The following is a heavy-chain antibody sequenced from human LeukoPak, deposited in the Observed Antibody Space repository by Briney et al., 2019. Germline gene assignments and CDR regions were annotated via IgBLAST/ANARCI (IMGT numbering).Heavy chain of an antibody. J-gene: IGHJ4*02. CDR3: ATSAFDY. Sequence: ASVKASCKASGYTFTSYYMHWVRQAPGQGLEWMGTFNPSENSTSYAQKFQGRVTLTRDTSTSTVYMELSSLRSDDTAVYYCATSAFDYWGQGTLVTVPS. CDR2: FNPSENST. D-gene: IGHD2-15*01. CDR1: GYTFTSYY. V-gene: IGHV1-46*01.